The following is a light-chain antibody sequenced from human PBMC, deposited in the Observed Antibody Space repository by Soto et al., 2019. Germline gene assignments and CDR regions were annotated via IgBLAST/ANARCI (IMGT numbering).Light chain of an antibody. CDR3: QQYGSAPYT. J-gene: IGKJ2*01. CDR2: GAS. Sequence: EIALTQSPGTLSLSPGERATLSCRASQTLNSGYLAWYQQNPGQAPRLLIYGASNRATGIPDRFGGSGSGTDFTLTISRLEPEDSAVYYCQQYGSAPYTFGQGTKLEIK. V-gene: IGKV3-20*01. CDR1: QTLNSGY.